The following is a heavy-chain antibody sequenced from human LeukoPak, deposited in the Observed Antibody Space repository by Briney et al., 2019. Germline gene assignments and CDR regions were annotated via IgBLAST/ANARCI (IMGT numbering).Heavy chain of an antibody. CDR2: INHSGST. CDR3: ARAPWAYGNYVHAFDI. Sequence: PSETLSLTCAVYGGSFSNYYWSWIRQPPGKGLEWIGEINHSGSTNYNPSLKSRVSISIDTSNNDLSLKVTSVTAADTAGYYCARAPWAYGNYVHAFDIWGQGTMVTVSS. D-gene: IGHD4-11*01. J-gene: IGHJ3*02. V-gene: IGHV4-34*01. CDR1: GGSFSNYY.